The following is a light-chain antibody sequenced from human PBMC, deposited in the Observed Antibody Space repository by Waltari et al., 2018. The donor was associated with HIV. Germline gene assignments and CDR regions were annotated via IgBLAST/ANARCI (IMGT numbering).Light chain of an antibody. J-gene: IGLJ3*02. CDR3: QSADNRVTHLV. CDR1: RLSNQY. Sequence: SFELTQPPSVSVSPGQTARITCSGSRLSNQYGYWYQQKPGQAPVLVMSRDSERPSGIPDRFSGSSSGTTVTLTISGVHAEDEADYYCQSADNRVTHLVCGGWTTLTAL. V-gene: IGLV3-25*03. CDR2: RDS.